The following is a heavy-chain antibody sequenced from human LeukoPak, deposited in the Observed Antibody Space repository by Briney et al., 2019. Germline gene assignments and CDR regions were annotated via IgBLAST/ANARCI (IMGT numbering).Heavy chain of an antibody. CDR2: INAGNGNT. V-gene: IGHV1-3*01. Sequence: ASVKVSCKASGYTFTSYAMHWVRQAPGQRLEWMGWINAGNGNTKYPQKFQGRVTITRDTSASTAYMELSSLRSEDTAVYYCARDLGVVVLTPSSDYWGQGTLVTVSS. J-gene: IGHJ4*02. D-gene: IGHD3-22*01. CDR3: ARDLGVVVLTPSSDY. CDR1: GYTFTSYA.